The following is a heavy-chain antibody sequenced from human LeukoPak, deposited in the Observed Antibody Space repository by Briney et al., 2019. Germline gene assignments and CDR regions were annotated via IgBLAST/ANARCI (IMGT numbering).Heavy chain of an antibody. CDR1: GFTFSSYA. CDR2: ISRNGATT. D-gene: IGHD3-16*01. Sequence: PGGSLRLSCSASGFTFSSYAMHWVRQAPGKGLEYVAAISRNGATTYYADSVKGRFTITRDNANYTLHFQMSSLRPEDTAVYYCVKIVMAGGYFDYWGQGTLVTVSS. V-gene: IGHV3-64*05. CDR3: VKIVMAGGYFDY. J-gene: IGHJ4*02.